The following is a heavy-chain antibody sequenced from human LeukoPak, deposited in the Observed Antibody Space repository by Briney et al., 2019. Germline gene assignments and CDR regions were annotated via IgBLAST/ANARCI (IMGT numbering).Heavy chain of an antibody. Sequence: PSETLSLNCAVSGGSISNYYWSWIRQPPGKGLEWIAFIYYNGITNYNPSLRSRVTISVDTSKNQFSLKLSSVTAADTAVYYCARGSPWDYDFDYWGQGTLVTVSS. CDR3: ARGSPWDYDFDY. CDR2: IYYNGIT. CDR1: GGSISNYY. V-gene: IGHV4-59*01. D-gene: IGHD3-3*01. J-gene: IGHJ4*02.